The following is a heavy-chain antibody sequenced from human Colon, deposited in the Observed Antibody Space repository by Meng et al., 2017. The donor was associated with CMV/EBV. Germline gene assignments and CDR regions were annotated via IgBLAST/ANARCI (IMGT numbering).Heavy chain of an antibody. Sequence: GGSLRLSCSASGFNFRDFALTWVRQAPGKGLEWVSAITGSGSSKYYADSVKGQFTISRDNSNNKIHLQMSSLRAEDTALYYCAKSTYDDFWSGHGLDVWGQGTAVTVSS. CDR3: AKSTYDDFWSGHGLDV. CDR1: GFNFRDFA. CDR2: ITGSGSSK. J-gene: IGHJ6*02. V-gene: IGHV3-23*01. D-gene: IGHD3-3*01.